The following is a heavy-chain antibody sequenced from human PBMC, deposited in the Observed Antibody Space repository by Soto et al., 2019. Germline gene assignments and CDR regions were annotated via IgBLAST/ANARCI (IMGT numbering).Heavy chain of an antibody. CDR1: GYTFRNFG. Sequence: GASVKVSCKASGYTFRNFGISWVRQAPGQGLEWMGWISAYNANANYAQKFQGRLTMTADTSTSTAYMELRSLRSDDTAVYYCAGENSYFDYWAQGTLVPVSS. CDR3: AGENSYFDY. CDR2: ISAYNANA. J-gene: IGHJ4*02. V-gene: IGHV1-18*01.